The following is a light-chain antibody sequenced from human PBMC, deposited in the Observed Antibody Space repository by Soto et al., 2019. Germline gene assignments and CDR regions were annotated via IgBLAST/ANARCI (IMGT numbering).Light chain of an antibody. CDR2: DVS. J-gene: IGLJ2*01. Sequence: QSVLTQPASVSGSPGQSITISCTGTSSEVGGYNYVSWYQQHPGKAPKLMIYDVSNRPSGVSNRFSGSKSGNTASLTISGLQAEDEADYYCSSYTSSSPLVFGGGTKLTVL. V-gene: IGLV2-14*01. CDR1: SSEVGGYNY. CDR3: SSYTSSSPLV.